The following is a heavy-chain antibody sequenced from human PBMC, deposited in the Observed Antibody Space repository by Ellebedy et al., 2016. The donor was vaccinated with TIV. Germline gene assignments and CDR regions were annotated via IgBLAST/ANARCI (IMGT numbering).Heavy chain of an antibody. V-gene: IGHV3-21*01. J-gene: IGHJ4*02. CDR3: ARPAASYSSSWYDFDC. CDR1: GFTFSSFT. D-gene: IGHD6-13*01. CDR2: ISSSGTYI. Sequence: GESLKISCEASGFTFSSFTMNWVRQAPGRGLEWASSISSSGTYIHNADSVKGRFTISRDNAKNSLYLQMNRLRVEDTAIYYCARPAASYSSSWYDFDCWGQGTLVTVSS.